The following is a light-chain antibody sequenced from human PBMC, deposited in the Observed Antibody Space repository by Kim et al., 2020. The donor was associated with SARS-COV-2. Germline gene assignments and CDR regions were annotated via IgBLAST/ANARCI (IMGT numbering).Light chain of an antibody. V-gene: IGLV1-47*01. Sequence: QSVLTQAPSASGTPGQSVTISCSGSSSNIGSNYVSWYQQLPGTAPKLLIYKNNQRPSGVPDRFSGSKSGTSASLAISGLRSEDEADYYCAAWDDSLSGWVFGGGTQLTVL. CDR3: AAWDDSLSGWV. CDR1: SSNIGSNY. CDR2: KNN. J-gene: IGLJ3*02.